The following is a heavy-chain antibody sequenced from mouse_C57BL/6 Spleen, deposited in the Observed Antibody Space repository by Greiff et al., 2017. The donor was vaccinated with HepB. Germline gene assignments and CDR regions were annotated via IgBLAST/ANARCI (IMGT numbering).Heavy chain of an antibody. D-gene: IGHD1-1*01. CDR1: GFTFNTYA. CDR2: IRIKSSNYAI. J-gene: IGHJ4*01. V-gene: IGHV10-3*01. Sequence: LVESGGGLVQPKGSLKLSCAASGFTFNTYAMHWVRQAPGKGLEWVARIRIKSSNYAIYYADSVKDRFTISRDDSQSMLYLQMNNLKTEDSAVYYCVRDYGSSWNYAMDYWGQGTSVTVSS. CDR3: VRDYGSSWNYAMDY.